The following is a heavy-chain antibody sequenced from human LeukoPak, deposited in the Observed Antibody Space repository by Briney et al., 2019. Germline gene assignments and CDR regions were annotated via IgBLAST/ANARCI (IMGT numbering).Heavy chain of an antibody. V-gene: IGHV1-18*01. J-gene: IGHJ4*02. Sequence: ASVKVSCKASGYTFTSFGISWVRQAPGQGLEWMGWISAYNGNTNYAQKLQGRVTMTTDTSTSTAYMELRSLRSDDTDVYYCARDVLLWFGEYIDRYDYWGQGTLVTVSS. CDR1: GYTFTSFG. CDR3: ARDVLLWFGEYIDRYDY. D-gene: IGHD3-10*01. CDR2: ISAYNGNT.